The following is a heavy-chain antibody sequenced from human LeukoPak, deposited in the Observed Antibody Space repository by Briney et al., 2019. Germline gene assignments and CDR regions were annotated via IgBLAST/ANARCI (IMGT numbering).Heavy chain of an antibody. CDR2: INPNSGGT. CDR3: ARAASRQWLDPDY. J-gene: IGHJ4*02. D-gene: IGHD6-19*01. Sequence: ASVKVSCKASGYTFTGYYMHWVRQAPGQGLEWMGRINPNSGGTNYAQKFQGRVTMTRDTSISTAYMELSRLRSDDTAVYYCARAASRQWLDPDYWGQGTLVTVSS. V-gene: IGHV1-2*06. CDR1: GYTFTGYY.